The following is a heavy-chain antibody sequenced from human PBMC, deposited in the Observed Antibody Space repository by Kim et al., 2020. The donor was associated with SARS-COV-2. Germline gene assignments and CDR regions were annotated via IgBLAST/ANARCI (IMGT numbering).Heavy chain of an antibody. CDR1: GYIFTNYG. V-gene: IGHV1-18*01. CDR2: ISAYSGEK. J-gene: IGHJ4*02. CDR3: ARGRTNFFDGGY. D-gene: IGHD2-2*01. Sequence: ASVKVSCKASGYIFTNYGFIWVRQAPGQGLEWMGWISAYSGEKNYAPRFQGRTVMTTETSTTTVYMELSSLTYDDTAVYYCARGRTNFFDGGYWGQGTLVTVSS.